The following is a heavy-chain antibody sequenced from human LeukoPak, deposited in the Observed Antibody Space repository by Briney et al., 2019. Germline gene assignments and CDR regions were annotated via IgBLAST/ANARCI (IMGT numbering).Heavy chain of an antibody. CDR3: ARDHGGKVDRYLDV. V-gene: IGHV1-18*01. D-gene: IGHD2-15*01. J-gene: IGHJ2*01. CDR2: ISAYKGNT. CDR1: GDPFASCG. Sequence: ASVTVSCKSSGDPFASCGMCWVRLAPGQGLERMGWISAYKGNTNYAQKFQGRVTMITDTTTSTGYMVLMSLMTDDTAVYYCARDHGGKVDRYLDVWGRGTLVTVSS.